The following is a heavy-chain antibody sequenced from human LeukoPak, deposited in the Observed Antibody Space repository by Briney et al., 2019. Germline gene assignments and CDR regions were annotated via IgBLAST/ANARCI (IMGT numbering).Heavy chain of an antibody. V-gene: IGHV3-30*02. D-gene: IGHD1-26*01. Sequence: QPGRSLRLSCAASGFTFSSYGMHWVRQAPGKGLEWVAFIRYDGSNKYYADSVKGRFTISRDNSKNTLYLQMNSLRAEDTAVYYCAKDKGGPNLSRGELWFDPWGQGTLVTVSS. J-gene: IGHJ5*02. CDR3: AKDKGGPNLSRGELWFDP. CDR2: IRYDGSNK. CDR1: GFTFSSYG.